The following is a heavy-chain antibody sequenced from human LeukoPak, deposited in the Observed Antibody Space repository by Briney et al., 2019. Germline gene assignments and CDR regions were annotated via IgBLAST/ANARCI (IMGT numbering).Heavy chain of an antibody. Sequence: GGSLRLSCAVSGVRFSNYAMTWVRQAPGKGLEWVSTISASGSNTYYADSVKGRFTISRDNSKNTLYLQMNSLRAEDTAVYYCAKVGEYYYDSSGLEYWGQGTLVTVSS. V-gene: IGHV3-23*01. J-gene: IGHJ4*02. CDR1: GVRFSNYA. CDR2: ISASGSNT. D-gene: IGHD3-22*01. CDR3: AKVGEYYYDSSGLEY.